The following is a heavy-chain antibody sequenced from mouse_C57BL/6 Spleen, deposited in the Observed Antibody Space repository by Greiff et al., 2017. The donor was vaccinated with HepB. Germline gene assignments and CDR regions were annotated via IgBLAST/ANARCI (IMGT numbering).Heavy chain of an antibody. J-gene: IGHJ4*01. V-gene: IGHV1-82*01. CDR2: LYPGDGDT. CDR1: GYAFSSSW. Sequence: QVQLQQSGPELVKPGASVKISCKASGYAFSSSWMNWVEQRPGKGLEWIGRLYPGDGDTNYNGKFKGKATLTADKSSSTAYMQLSSLTSEDSAVYFCARKGDYDSSSYVYAMDYWGQGTSVTVSS. CDR3: ARKGDYDSSSYVYAMDY. D-gene: IGHD1-1*01.